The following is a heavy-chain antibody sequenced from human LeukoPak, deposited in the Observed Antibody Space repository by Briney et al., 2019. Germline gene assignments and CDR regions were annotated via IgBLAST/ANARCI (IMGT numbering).Heavy chain of an antibody. CDR3: ARGVPDYYYGMDV. V-gene: IGHV4-31*03. J-gene: IGHJ6*04. CDR1: GGSISSGGYY. CDR2: IYYSGST. D-gene: IGHD2-2*01. Sequence: SETLSLTCTVSGGSISSGGYYWSWIRQHPGKGLEWIGYIYYSGSTYYNPSLKSRVTISVDTSKNQFSLKLSSVTAADTAVYYCARGVPDYYYGMDVWGKGTTVTVSS.